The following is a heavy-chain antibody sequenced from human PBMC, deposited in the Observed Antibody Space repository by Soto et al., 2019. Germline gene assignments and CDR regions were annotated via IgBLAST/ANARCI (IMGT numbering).Heavy chain of an antibody. CDR2: IVPSLDTT. V-gene: IGHV1-69*11. CDR1: GGTFSSSG. J-gene: IGHJ6*02. Sequence: QVHLVQSGTEVKKPGSSVKVSCKASGGTFSSSGFSWVRQAPGQGLEWMGMIVPSLDTTNYAQKFQARVTITEDEVTSTAYMELRSLRSEDTAVYYCARWPQPRYTADPYAVDVWGPGNRVIVSS. CDR3: ARWPQPRYTADPYAVDV. D-gene: IGHD3-16*02.